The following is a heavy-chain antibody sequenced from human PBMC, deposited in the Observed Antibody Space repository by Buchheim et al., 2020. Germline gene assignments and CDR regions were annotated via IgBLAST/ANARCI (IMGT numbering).Heavy chain of an antibody. J-gene: IGHJ6*02. CDR3: AREGIAAAGRYYYYYGMDV. CDR2: IYSGGST. CDR1: GFTVSSNY. V-gene: IGHV3-66*02. Sequence: EVQLVESGGGLVQPGGSLRLSCAASGFTVSSNYMSWVRQAPGKGLEWVSVIYSGGSTYYADSVKGRFTISRDNSKNTLYLQMNSLRAEDTAVYYCAREGIAAAGRYYYYYGMDVWGQGTT. D-gene: IGHD6-13*01.